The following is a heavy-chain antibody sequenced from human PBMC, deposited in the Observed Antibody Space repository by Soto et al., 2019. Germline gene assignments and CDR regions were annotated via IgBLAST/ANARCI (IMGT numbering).Heavy chain of an antibody. Sequence: SETLSLTCTVSGGSITSYYWNWIRQPPGKGLEWIGYVIYTGSTNYNPSLKSRVTISVDRSKNQFSLKLSSVTAADTALYYCARVLDYWGQGTLVTVSS. CDR1: GGSITSYY. J-gene: IGHJ4*02. CDR3: ARVLDY. D-gene: IGHD2-15*01. V-gene: IGHV4-59*12. CDR2: VIYTGST.